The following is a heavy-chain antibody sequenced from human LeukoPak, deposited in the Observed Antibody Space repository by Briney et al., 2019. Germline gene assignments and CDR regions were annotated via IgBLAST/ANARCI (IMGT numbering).Heavy chain of an antibody. CDR1: GGSISSSNYY. D-gene: IGHD3-10*01. CDR2: IYYSGTT. J-gene: IGHJ4*02. Sequence: PSETLSLTCTVSGGSISSSNYYWGWIRQPPGKGLEWIGNIYYSGTTYYNPSLKSRVTMSVDTSKNQFSLKLTSVTAADTAVYYCARSWGFGEFDYWGQGTLATISS. CDR3: ARSWGFGEFDY. V-gene: IGHV4-39*01.